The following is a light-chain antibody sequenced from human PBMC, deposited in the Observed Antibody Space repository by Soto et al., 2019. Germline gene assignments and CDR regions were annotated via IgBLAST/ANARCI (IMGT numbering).Light chain of an antibody. Sequence: QAVVTQPRSVSGSPGQSVTISCSGTNSAVGGYNFVSWYQQHPGKAPKLMIYDVSRRPSGVPDRFSGSKSGNVASLTISGLQAEDEADYVCCSYAGSAVFGIGTKLTVL. CDR2: DVS. CDR3: CSYAGSAV. V-gene: IGLV2-11*01. J-gene: IGLJ1*01. CDR1: NSAVGGYNF.